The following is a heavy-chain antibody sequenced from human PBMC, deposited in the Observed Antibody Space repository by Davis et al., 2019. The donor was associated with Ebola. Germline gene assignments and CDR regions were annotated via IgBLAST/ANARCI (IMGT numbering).Heavy chain of an antibody. CDR2: IVVGSGNT. V-gene: IGHV1-58*02. Sequence: SVKVSCKASGYTFTSYGISWVRQAPGQGLEWIGWIVVGSGNTNYAQKFQERVTITRDMSTSTAYMELSSLRSEDTAVYYCARGGGSSSYRYWGQGTLVTVSS. CDR1: GYTFTSYG. D-gene: IGHD1-26*01. J-gene: IGHJ4*02. CDR3: ARGGGSSSYRY.